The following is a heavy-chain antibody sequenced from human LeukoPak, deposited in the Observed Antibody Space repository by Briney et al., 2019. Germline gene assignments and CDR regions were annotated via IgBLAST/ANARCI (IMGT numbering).Heavy chain of an antibody. CDR3: ARSSSGYYFDY. Sequence: PAGSLRLSCAASGFTFTSFWMTWVRQAPGKGLEWVANIKQDGSEKYLVDSVKGRFTISRDNAKSSLYLQMNSLRAEDTAVYYRARSSSGYYFDYWGQGTLVAVSS. CDR2: IKQDGSEK. J-gene: IGHJ4*02. CDR1: GFTFTSFW. D-gene: IGHD3-22*01. V-gene: IGHV3-7*01.